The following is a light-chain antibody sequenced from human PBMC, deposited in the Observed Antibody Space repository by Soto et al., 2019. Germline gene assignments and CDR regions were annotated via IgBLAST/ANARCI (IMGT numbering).Light chain of an antibody. CDR1: SGHSNYA. CDR2: LNSDGSH. CDR3: QTWVTGIHI. J-gene: IGLJ2*01. Sequence: QPVLTQSPSASASLGASVKLTCTLSSGHSNYAIAWHQQQPEKGPRFLMKLNSDGSHSKGDGIPDRFSGSSSGAERYLTISTHQSEDEADYYCQTWVTGIHIFGGGTQLTVL. V-gene: IGLV4-69*01.